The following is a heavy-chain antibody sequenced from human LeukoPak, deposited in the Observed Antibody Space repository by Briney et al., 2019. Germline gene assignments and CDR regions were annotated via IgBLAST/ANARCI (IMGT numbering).Heavy chain of an antibody. V-gene: IGHV1-2*02. J-gene: IGHJ4*02. CDR3: ARDHDYGPDY. CDR1: GYTFTSYD. D-gene: IGHD4/OR15-4a*01. Sequence: ASVKVSCKASGYTFTSYDINWVRQATGQGLEWMGWIKPDSGATNYAQKFQGRFTVSRDVSISTLYMELSSLTSDDTAMYYCARDHDYGPDYWGQGTLVTVSA. CDR2: IKPDSGAT.